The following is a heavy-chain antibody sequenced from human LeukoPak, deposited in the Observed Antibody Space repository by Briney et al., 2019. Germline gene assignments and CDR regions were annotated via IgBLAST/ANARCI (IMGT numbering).Heavy chain of an antibody. V-gene: IGHV1-2*02. CDR2: INPDSGVT. CDR3: ARVSWAAGGLGY. J-gene: IGHJ4*02. D-gene: IGHD6-13*01. CDR1: GYTFSDYY. Sequence: GASVKVSCKASGYTFSDYYVQWVRQAPGQGLKWMGWINPDSGVTNFVQKFQGRVTMTREKSISTAYMELTSLRFDDTAVYYCARVSWAAGGLGYWGQGTLVTVSP.